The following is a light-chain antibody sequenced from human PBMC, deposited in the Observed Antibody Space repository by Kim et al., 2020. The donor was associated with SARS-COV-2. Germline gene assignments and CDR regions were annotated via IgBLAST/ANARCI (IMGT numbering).Light chain of an antibody. CDR2: VNSDGSH. V-gene: IGLV4-69*01. J-gene: IGLJ3*02. CDR3: QTWGTGIRV. CDR1: SGHISYA. Sequence: QLVLTQSPSASASLGAAVKLTCTLSSGHISYAIAWHQQQPEKGPRYLMKVNSDGSHSKGDGIPDRFSGSSSGAERYLTISSLQSEDEADYYCQTWGTGIRVFGGGTQLTVL.